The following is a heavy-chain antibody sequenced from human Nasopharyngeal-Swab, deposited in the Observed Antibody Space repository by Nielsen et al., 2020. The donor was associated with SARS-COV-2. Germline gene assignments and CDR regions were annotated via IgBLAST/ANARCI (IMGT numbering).Heavy chain of an antibody. CDR1: GFTFSSYA. V-gene: IGHV3-30-3*01. D-gene: IGHD6-13*01. CDR3: ARDGVAAAGIDY. Sequence: LSLTCAASGFTFSSYAMHWVRQAPGKGLEWVAVISYDGSNKYYADSVKGRFTISRDNSKNTLYLQMNSLRAEDTAVYYCARDGVAAAGIDYWGQGTLVTVSS. CDR2: ISYDGSNK. J-gene: IGHJ4*02.